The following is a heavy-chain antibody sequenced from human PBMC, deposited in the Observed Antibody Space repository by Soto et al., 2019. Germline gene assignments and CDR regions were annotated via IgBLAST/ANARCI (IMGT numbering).Heavy chain of an antibody. D-gene: IGHD3-16*02. CDR3: AGVGEMATIIEDYYGMEG. J-gene: IGHJ6*02. Sequence: QVQLVQSGAEVKKPGSSVKVSCKASGGTFSSYAISWVRQAPGQGLEWMGGIIPIFGTANYAQKFQGRVTITADEYTSTAYMELSSLRSEDTAVYDCAGVGEMATIIEDYYGMEGWGQGPTVPVSS. CDR2: IIPIFGTA. V-gene: IGHV1-69*01. CDR1: GGTFSSYA.